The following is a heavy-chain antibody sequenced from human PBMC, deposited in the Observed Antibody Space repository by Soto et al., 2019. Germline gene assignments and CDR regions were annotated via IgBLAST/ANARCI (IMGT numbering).Heavy chain of an antibody. Sequence: PGESLKISXKGSGYSFTSYWIGWVRQMPGKGLEWMGIIYPGDSDTRYSPSFQGQVTISADKSISTAYLQWSSLKASDTAMYYCARHGWELPNRHGMDVWGQGTTVTVSS. J-gene: IGHJ6*02. CDR1: GYSFTSYW. V-gene: IGHV5-51*01. CDR2: IYPGDSDT. D-gene: IGHD1-26*01. CDR3: ARHGWELPNRHGMDV.